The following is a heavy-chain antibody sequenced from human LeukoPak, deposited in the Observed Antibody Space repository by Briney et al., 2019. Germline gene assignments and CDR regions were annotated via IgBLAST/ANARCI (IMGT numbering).Heavy chain of an antibody. V-gene: IGHV3-53*01. CDR1: GFTVSSKY. D-gene: IGHD2-2*01. CDR3: ARGETSSYDY. CDR2: IYSGGNT. J-gene: IGHJ4*02. Sequence: PGGSLRLSCAASGFTVSSKYMSWVRQAPGKGLEWVSVIYSGGNTYYADSVKGRFTISRDNSKNTVYLQMNSLRAEDTAVYYCARGETSSYDYWGQGTLVTVSS.